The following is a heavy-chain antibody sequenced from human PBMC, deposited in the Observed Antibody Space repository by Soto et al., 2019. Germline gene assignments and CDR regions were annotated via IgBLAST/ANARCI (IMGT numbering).Heavy chain of an antibody. D-gene: IGHD3-22*01. Sequence: QVQLVQSGAEVQKPGSSVKVSCKASGDTFSSHALSWVRQAPGQGLEWMGGIIPIFDARTYAQKFQGRVTISADKSTKTGYMELSSLTSEDTAVYYCARSSTTDYYQSSPYWPDKELDIWGQGTLITVSS. CDR3: ARSSTTDYYQSSPYWPDKELDI. CDR1: GDTFSSHA. V-gene: IGHV1-69*06. CDR2: IIPIFDAR. J-gene: IGHJ4*02.